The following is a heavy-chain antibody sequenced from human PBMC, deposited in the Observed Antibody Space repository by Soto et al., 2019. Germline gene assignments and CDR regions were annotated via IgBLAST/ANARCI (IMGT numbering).Heavy chain of an antibody. Sequence: SGPTLVNPTQTLTLTCTFSGFSLSTSGMCVSWIRQPPGKALEWLALIDWDDDKYYNTSLKTRLTISKDTSKSQVVLTMTKMAPVDTATYYCARTRLSGGRYTFFDYWGQGALVTVSS. CDR3: ARTRLSGGRYTFFDY. V-gene: IGHV2-70*01. D-gene: IGHD1-26*01. CDR2: IDWDDDK. J-gene: IGHJ4*02. CDR1: GFSLSTSGMC.